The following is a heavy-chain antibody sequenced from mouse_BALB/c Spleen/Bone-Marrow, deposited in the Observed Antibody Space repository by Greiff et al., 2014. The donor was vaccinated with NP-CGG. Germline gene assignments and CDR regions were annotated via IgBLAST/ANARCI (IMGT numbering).Heavy chain of an antibody. CDR2: IDPSDSYT. CDR3: TRSRGYGNWFAY. CDR1: GYTFTSYW. Sequence: LQESGAELVKPGASVKMSCKASGYTFTSYWMHWVKQRPGQGLEWIGVIDPSDSYTSYNQKFTGKATLTVDTSSSTAYMQLSSLTSEDSAVYYCTRSRGYGNWFAYWGQGTLVTVSA. J-gene: IGHJ3*01. V-gene: IGHV1S127*01. D-gene: IGHD2-1*01.